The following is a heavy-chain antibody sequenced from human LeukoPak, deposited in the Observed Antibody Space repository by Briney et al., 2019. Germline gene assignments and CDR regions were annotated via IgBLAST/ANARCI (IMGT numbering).Heavy chain of an antibody. Sequence: SETLSHTCTVSGGSISSSSYYWGWIRQPPGKGLEWIGSIYYSGSTYYNPSLKSRVTISVDTSKNQFSLKLSSVTAADTAVYYCARLVEQSGHFDYWGQGTLVTVSS. CDR3: ARLVEQSGHFDY. D-gene: IGHD1/OR15-1a*01. CDR2: IYYSGST. CDR1: GGSISSSSYY. J-gene: IGHJ4*02. V-gene: IGHV4-39*01.